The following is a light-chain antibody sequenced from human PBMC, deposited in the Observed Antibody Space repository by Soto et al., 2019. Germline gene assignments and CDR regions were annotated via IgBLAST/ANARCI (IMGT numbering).Light chain of an antibody. Sequence: DIQMTQSPSSLSASVGDRVTITCRASQGISNYLAWYQQIPGKVPKLLISAASTLQSGVPSRFSGSGSGTDLTLTISSLQPEDVSTYYCQKYTNVPAFGGGTTVEIK. J-gene: IGKJ4*01. V-gene: IGKV1-27*01. CDR2: AAS. CDR3: QKYTNVPA. CDR1: QGISNY.